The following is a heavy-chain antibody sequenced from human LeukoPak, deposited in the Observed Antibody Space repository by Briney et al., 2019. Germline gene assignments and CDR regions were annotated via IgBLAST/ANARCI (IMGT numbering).Heavy chain of an antibody. CDR3: ASYCSGGSCSTTFDY. CDR2: IYYSGST. J-gene: IGHJ4*02. V-gene: IGHV4-39*01. D-gene: IGHD2-15*01. Sequence: PSETLSLTCTVSGGSISSSSYYWGWIRQPPGKGLEWIGSIYYSGSTYYNPSLKSRVTISVDTSKNQFSLKLSSVTAADTAVYYCASYCSGGSCSTTFDYWGQGTLVTVSS. CDR1: GGSISSSSYY.